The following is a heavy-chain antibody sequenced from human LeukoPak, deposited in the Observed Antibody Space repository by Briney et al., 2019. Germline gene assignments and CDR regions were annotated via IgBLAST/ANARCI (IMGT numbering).Heavy chain of an antibody. V-gene: IGHV3-9*01. CDR1: GFTFDDYA. J-gene: IGHJ3*02. CDR3: AKDINFVADAFDI. D-gene: IGHD5-12*01. CDR2: ISWNSGTI. Sequence: QSGRSLRLSCEASGFTFDDYAMHWVRQAPGKGLEWVSYISWNSGTIGYADSVKGRFTISRDNAKNSLYLQMHSLRTEDTALYYCAKDINFVADAFDIWGQGTMVTVSS.